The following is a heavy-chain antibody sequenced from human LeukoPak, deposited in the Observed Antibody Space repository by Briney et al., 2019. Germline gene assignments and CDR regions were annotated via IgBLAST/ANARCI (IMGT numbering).Heavy chain of an antibody. CDR2: VHYSGTT. D-gene: IGHD6-13*01. Sequence: SETLSLNCTVSGGSISGYYWGWIRQPPGKGLEWVGYVHYSGTTNYNPSLKSRVTISLDTSKNQFSLKLRSLTAADTAMYYCARTQHSSSWSAFDIWGQGTMVSVSS. J-gene: IGHJ3*02. CDR1: GGSISGYY. V-gene: IGHV4-59*01. CDR3: ARTQHSSSWSAFDI.